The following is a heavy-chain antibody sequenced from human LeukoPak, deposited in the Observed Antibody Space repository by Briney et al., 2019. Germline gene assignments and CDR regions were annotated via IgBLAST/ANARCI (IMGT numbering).Heavy chain of an antibody. V-gene: IGHV3-30-3*01. J-gene: IGHJ6*02. CDR1: GFTFSSYA. CDR2: ISYDGSNK. D-gene: IGHD4-11*01. CDR3: ARDRVTYYYYYGMDV. Sequence: PGRSLRLSCAASGFTFSSYAMHWVRQAPGKGLERVAVISYDGSNKYYADSVKGRFTISRDNSRSTLYLQMNSRRAEDTAMYYCARDRVTYYYYYGMDVWGQGTTVTVSS.